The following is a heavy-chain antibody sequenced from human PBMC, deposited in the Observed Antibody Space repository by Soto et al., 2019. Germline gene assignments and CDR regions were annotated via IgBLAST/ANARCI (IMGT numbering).Heavy chain of an antibody. CDR2: ISGSGGST. D-gene: IGHD3-22*01. V-gene: IGHV3-23*01. J-gene: IGHJ2*01. Sequence: EVQLLESGGGLVQPGGSLRLSCAASGFTFSSYAMSWVRQAPGKGLEWVSAISGSGGSTYYADSVKGRFTISRDNSKNTLYLQMNSLRAEDTAVYYCAKGGKTYYYDSSGYYLDGYFDLWGRGTLVTVSS. CDR1: GFTFSSYA. CDR3: AKGGKTYYYDSSGYYLDGYFDL.